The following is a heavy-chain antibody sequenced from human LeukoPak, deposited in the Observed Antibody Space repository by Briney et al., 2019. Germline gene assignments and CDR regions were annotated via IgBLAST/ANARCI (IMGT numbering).Heavy chain of an antibody. Sequence: SETLSLTCTLSGGSISSGVYYWICIRQHPGKGLEWIGYIYYSGSTYYNPSLKSRVTISVETSKTQFCLKLRYVTAADTAVYYCASEDRDMGYSCGYFDSWGQGTLVTVSS. V-gene: IGHV4-31*03. CDR1: GGSISSGVYY. CDR3: ASEDRDMGYSCGYFDS. D-gene: IGHD5-18*01. CDR2: IYYSGST. J-gene: IGHJ4*02.